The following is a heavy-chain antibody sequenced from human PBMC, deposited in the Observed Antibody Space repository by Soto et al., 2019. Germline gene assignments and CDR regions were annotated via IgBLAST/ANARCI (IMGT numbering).Heavy chain of an antibody. CDR2: MSYDGINK. CDR1: GFSFSSYA. V-gene: IGHV3-30-3*01. D-gene: IGHD3-10*01. CDR3: ASLYYYSLTKYLDY. J-gene: IGHJ4*02. Sequence: QVQLVESGGGVVQPGRSLRLSCAASGFSFSSYAMHWVRRAPGKGLEWVAVMSYDGINKYYADFVKGRFTISRDNSKKMLYLQMDRLRAEDTAVYYCASLYYYSLTKYLDYGGQGPVVTVSS.